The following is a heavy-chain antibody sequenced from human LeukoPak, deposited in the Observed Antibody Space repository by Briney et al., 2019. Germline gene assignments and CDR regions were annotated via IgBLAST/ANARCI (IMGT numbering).Heavy chain of an antibody. CDR3: ARDSGYSYPNWFDP. V-gene: IGHV3-21*01. CDR1: GFTFSSYS. J-gene: IGHJ5*02. Sequence: GGSLRLSCAASGFTFSSYSMNWVRQAPGKGLEWVSSISSSSSYIYYADSVKGRFTISRDNAKNSLYLQMNSLRAEDTAVYYCARDSGYSYPNWFDPWGQGTLVTASS. D-gene: IGHD5-18*01. CDR2: ISSSSSYI.